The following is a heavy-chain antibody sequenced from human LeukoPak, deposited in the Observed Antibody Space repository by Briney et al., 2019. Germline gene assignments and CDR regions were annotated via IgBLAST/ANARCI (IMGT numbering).Heavy chain of an antibody. CDR3: ARDHSLGSYPDY. CDR2: INAGTGDT. V-gene: IGHV1-3*01. Sequence: ASVKVSCKSSGYTFTTSAMHWVRQAPGQSLEWMGWINAGTGDTKYSQRFQGGVTFTRDTSASTAYMALSSLRFEDTAVYFCARDHSLGSYPDYWGQGTLVTVSS. CDR1: GYTFTTSA. J-gene: IGHJ4*02. D-gene: IGHD3-10*01.